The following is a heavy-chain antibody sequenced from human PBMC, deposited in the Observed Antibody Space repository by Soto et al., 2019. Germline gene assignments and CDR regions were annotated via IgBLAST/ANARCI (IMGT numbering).Heavy chain of an antibody. Sequence: ASVKVSCKASGYTFTSYGISWVRQAPGQGLEWMGWISAYNGNTNYAQKLQGRVTMTTDTSTSTAYMELRSLRSDDTAVYYCARGAYYDILTGYYPEYFQHWGQGTLVTVSS. CDR2: ISAYNGNT. V-gene: IGHV1-18*01. CDR1: GYTFTSYG. D-gene: IGHD3-9*01. CDR3: ARGAYYDILTGYYPEYFQH. J-gene: IGHJ1*01.